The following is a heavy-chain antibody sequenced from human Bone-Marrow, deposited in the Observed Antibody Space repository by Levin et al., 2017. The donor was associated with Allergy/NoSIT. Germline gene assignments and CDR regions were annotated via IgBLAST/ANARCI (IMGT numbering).Heavy chain of an antibody. V-gene: IGHV3-11*01. CDR1: EFTFSDYY. D-gene: IGHD4-17*01. CDR2: ISSSGFKI. J-gene: IGHJ2*01. CDR3: ARPTPPADYGDYGGRYFDL. Sequence: GGSLRLSCAASEFTFSDYYMSWVRQAPGKGLEWVSFISSSGFKIHYADSVKGRFTISRDNAKNSVYLEMNSLRDEDTAVYYCARPTPPADYGDYGGRYFDLWGRGTLVTVSS.